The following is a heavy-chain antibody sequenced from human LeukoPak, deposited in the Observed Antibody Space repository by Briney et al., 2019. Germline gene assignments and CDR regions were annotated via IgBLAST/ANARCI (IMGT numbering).Heavy chain of an antibody. D-gene: IGHD3-10*02. CDR2: IGTAGDT. J-gene: IGHJ2*01. V-gene: IGHV3-13*01. CDR3: AKPSGRVRGWYFDL. Sequence: GGSLRLSCAASGFTFSSYDMHWVRQATGKGLEWVSAIGTAGDTYYPGSVKGRFTISRENAKNSLYLQMNSLRAEDTAVYYCAKPSGRVRGWYFDLWGRGALVTVSS. CDR1: GFTFSSYD.